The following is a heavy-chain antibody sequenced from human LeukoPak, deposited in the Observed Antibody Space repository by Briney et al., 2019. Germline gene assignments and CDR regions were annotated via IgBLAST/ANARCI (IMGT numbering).Heavy chain of an antibody. CDR2: ISWDGGST. CDR1: GFTFDDYT. D-gene: IGHD2-15*01. V-gene: IGHV3-43*01. Sequence: PGGSLRLSCAASGFTFDDYTMHWVRQAPGKGLEWVSLISWDGGSTYYADSVKGRFTISRDNSKNSLYLQMNSLRTEDTALYYCAKDYCSGGSCPEYYYYYMDVWGKGTTVTVSS. J-gene: IGHJ6*03. CDR3: AKDYCSGGSCPEYYYYYMDV.